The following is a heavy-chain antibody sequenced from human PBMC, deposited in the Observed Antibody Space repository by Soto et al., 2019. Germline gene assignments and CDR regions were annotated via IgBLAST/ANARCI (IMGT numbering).Heavy chain of an antibody. CDR2: IFYSGNT. CDR1: GGSISSSPDY. D-gene: IGHD6-6*01. V-gene: IGHV4-39*01. J-gene: IGHJ3*02. CDR3: ARIQLGYDAFDI. Sequence: SETLSLTCTVSGGSISSSPDYWGWIRQPPGKGLEWIGSIFYSGNTYYNPSLKNRVTISVDTSKNQFSVKLSSVTAADTAVYYCARIQLGYDAFDIWGQGTMVTVSS.